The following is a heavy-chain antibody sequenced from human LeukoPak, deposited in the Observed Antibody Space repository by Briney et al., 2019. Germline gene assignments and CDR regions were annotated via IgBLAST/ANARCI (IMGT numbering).Heavy chain of an antibody. CDR3: ARRPSGFDP. CDR2: IYYSGST. J-gene: IGHJ5*02. D-gene: IGHD3-10*01. V-gene: IGHV4-39*07. Sequence: SETLSLTCTVSGGSISRSSYYWGWIRLPPGKGLEWIGSIYYSGSTYYNPSLKSRVTISVDTSKNQFSLKLSSVTAADTAVYYCARRPSGFDPWGQGTLVTVSS. CDR1: GGSISRSSYY.